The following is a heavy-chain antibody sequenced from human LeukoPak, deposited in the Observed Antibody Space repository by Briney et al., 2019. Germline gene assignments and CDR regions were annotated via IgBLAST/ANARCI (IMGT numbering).Heavy chain of an antibody. CDR2: INPNSGGT. J-gene: IGHJ4*02. CDR3: ARDPGYSSPRGDY. Sequence: ASVKVSCKASGYTFTDYFMHWVRQAPGQGLEWMGWINPNSGGTHYAQKFQGRVTMTRDTSISSAYMELSRLRSDDTAVYYCARDPGYSSPRGDYWGQGTLVTVSS. D-gene: IGHD5-18*01. V-gene: IGHV1-2*02. CDR1: GYTFTDYF.